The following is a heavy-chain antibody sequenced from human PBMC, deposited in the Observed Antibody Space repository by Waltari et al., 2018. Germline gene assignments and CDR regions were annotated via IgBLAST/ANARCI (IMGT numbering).Heavy chain of an antibody. CDR3: ARDFQSIVGASTAGFDY. Sequence: QLQLQESGPGLVKPSETLSLTCTVSGGSISSSSYYWGWIRQPPGKGLEWIGSSYYSGSTYYNPSLKSRVTISVDTSKNQCSLKLSAVTAADTAVYYCARDFQSIVGASTAGFDYWGQGTLVTVSS. CDR2: SYYSGST. J-gene: IGHJ4*02. D-gene: IGHD1-26*01. V-gene: IGHV4-39*07. CDR1: GGSISSSSYY.